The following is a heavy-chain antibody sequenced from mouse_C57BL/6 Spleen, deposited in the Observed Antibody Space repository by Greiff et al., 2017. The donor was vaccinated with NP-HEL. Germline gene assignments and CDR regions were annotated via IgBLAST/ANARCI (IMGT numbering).Heavy chain of an antibody. V-gene: IGHV7-3*01. J-gene: IGHJ1*03. Sequence: EVKLVESGGGLVQPGGSLSLSCAASGFTFTDYYMSWVRQPPGKALEWLGFIRNKANGYTTEYSASVKGRFTISRDNSQSILYLQMNALRAEDSATYYCARTGNYVERYFDVWGTGTTVTVST. CDR2: IRNKANGYTT. D-gene: IGHD1-1*01. CDR3: ARTGNYVERYFDV. CDR1: GFTFTDYY.